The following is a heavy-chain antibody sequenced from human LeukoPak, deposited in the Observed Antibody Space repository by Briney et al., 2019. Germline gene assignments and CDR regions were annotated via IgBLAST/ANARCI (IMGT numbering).Heavy chain of an antibody. J-gene: IGHJ1*01. V-gene: IGHV1-69*02. CDR3: AILDYYDSSGYYSRYFQH. Sequence: SVKVSRKASGGTFSSYTISWVRQAPGQGLEWMGRIIPILGIANYAQKFQGRVTITADKSTSTAYMELSSLRSEDTAVYYCAILDYYDSSGYYSRYFQHWGQGTLVTVSS. CDR2: IIPILGIA. CDR1: GGTFSSYT. D-gene: IGHD3-22*01.